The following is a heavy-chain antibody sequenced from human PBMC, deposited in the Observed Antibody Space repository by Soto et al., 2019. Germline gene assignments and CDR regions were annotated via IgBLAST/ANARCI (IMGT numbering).Heavy chain of an antibody. D-gene: IGHD3-16*02. V-gene: IGHV4-31*03. Sequence: SETLSLTCTVSGGSISSGGYYWSWIRQHPGKGLEWIGYIYYSGSTYYNPSLKSRVTISVDTSKNQFSLKLSSVTAADTAVYYCARGVTYYYYGMDVWGQGTTVTVSS. CDR2: IYYSGST. J-gene: IGHJ6*02. CDR3: ARGVTYYYYGMDV. CDR1: GGSISSGGYY.